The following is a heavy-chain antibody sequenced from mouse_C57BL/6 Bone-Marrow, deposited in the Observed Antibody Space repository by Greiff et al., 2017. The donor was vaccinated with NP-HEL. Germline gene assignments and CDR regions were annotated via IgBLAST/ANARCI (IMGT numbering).Heavy chain of an antibody. CDR2: INPNNGGT. V-gene: IGHV1-18*01. CDR3: ARQPPLDSSGCYYAMDY. D-gene: IGHD3-2*02. J-gene: IGHJ4*01. CDR1: GYTFTDYN. Sequence: EVQLQQSGPELVKPGASVKIPCKASGYTFTDYNMDWVKQSHGKSLEWIGDINPNNGGTIYNQKFKGKATLTVDKSSSTAYMELRSLTSEDTAVYYCARQPPLDSSGCYYAMDYWGQGTSVTVSS.